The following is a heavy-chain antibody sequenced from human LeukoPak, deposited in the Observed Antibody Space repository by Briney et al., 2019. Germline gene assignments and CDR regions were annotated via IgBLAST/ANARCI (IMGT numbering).Heavy chain of an antibody. D-gene: IGHD3-22*01. V-gene: IGHV4-4*08. Sequence: SETLSLTCTISGGSIGGDHWSLIRQAPGEGLEWIGYINPSGGTSYNPSLRGRVTISLNTPANQFSLRLTSVTAADTAVYYCARAVTDTSLVDFWGQGTLVAVSS. CDR2: INPSGGT. CDR1: GGSIGGDH. CDR3: ARAVTDTSLVDF. J-gene: IGHJ4*02.